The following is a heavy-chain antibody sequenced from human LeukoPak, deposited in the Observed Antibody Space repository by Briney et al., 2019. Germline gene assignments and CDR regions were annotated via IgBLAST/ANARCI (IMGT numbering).Heavy chain of an antibody. CDR1: GFTFTSYF. V-gene: IGHV3-23*01. Sequence: GGSLRLSCAASGFTFTSYFMNWVRQAPGKGLEWVSTISGGGGSTYYADSVKGRFTISRDNSKNTLYLQVNSLRAEDTAVYYCAKGGKWDVTPFDYWGQGTLVTVSS. CDR2: ISGGGGST. J-gene: IGHJ4*02. D-gene: IGHD1-26*01. CDR3: AKGGKWDVTPFDY.